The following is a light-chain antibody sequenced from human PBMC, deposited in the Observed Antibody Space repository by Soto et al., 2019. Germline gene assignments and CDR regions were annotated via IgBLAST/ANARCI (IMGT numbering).Light chain of an antibody. V-gene: IGKV3-20*01. Sequence: ENVLTQSPGTLSLSPGERATISCRASQTVSSYLTWYQQRPGQAPRLLISGASRRATGIPDRFSGSGSGTDFTLTICSLEPEDFALYYCQQYGTSPITFGPGTRLESK. J-gene: IGKJ5*01. CDR2: GAS. CDR1: QTVSSY. CDR3: QQYGTSPIT.